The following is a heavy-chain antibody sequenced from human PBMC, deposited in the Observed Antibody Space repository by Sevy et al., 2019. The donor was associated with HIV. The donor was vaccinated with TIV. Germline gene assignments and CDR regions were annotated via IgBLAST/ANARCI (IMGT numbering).Heavy chain of an antibody. J-gene: IGHJ1*01. D-gene: IGHD1-26*01. Sequence: ASVKVSCKTSGYSFTNYGITWVRQAPGQGLEWMGLISRYNTNYAQKLQDRVTMTTDTSTSTVYMELRSLRSDDTAVYYCARAPSGSQGPGQYFQHWGQGTLVTVSS. CDR2: ISRYNT. CDR3: ARAPSGSQGPGQYFQH. CDR1: GYSFTNYG. V-gene: IGHV1-18*01.